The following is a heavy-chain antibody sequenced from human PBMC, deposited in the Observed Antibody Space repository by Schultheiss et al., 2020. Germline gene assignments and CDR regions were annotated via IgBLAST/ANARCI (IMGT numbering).Heavy chain of an antibody. J-gene: IGHJ4*02. D-gene: IGHD4-17*01. CDR1: GGSFSGYY. V-gene: IGHV4-34*01. Sequence: SETLSLTCAVYGGSFSGYYWSWIRQPPGKGLEWIGYIYHSGSTYYNPSLKSRVTISVDRSKNQFSLKLSSVTAADTAVYYCARTEQSTVTIDYWGQGTLVTVS. CDR3: ARTEQSTVTIDY. CDR2: IYHSGST.